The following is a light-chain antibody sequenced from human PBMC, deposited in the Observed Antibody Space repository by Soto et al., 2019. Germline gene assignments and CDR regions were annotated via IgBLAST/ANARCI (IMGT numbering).Light chain of an antibody. J-gene: IGLJ1*01. Sequence: QSVLTQPPSVSGSPGQSVAISCTGTSSDVGNYNRVSWYQQPPGTAPKLMIYDVTNRPSGVPDRFSGSKSGNTASLTISGLQADDEADYYXSSYTSSDTYVFGTGTRSPS. CDR3: SSYTSSDTYV. CDR1: SSDVGNYNR. V-gene: IGLV2-18*02. CDR2: DVT.